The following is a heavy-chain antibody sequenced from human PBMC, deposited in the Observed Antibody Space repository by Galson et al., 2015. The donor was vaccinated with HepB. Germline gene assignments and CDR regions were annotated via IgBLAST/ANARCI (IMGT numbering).Heavy chain of an antibody. Sequence: TLSLTCSVSGGSISSDGYYWSWIRQHPGKGLEWIGNIYCSGSTYYNPSLKSRVTISVDTSKSHFSLKLSSVTAADTAVYYCVKESIHPFDYWGQGTLVTVSS. V-gene: IGHV4-31*03. CDR2: IYCSGST. CDR3: VKESIHPFDY. CDR1: GGSISSDGYY. J-gene: IGHJ4*02. D-gene: IGHD2/OR15-2a*01.